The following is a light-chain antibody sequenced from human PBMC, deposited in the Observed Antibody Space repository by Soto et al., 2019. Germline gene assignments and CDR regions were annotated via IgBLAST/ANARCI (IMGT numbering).Light chain of an antibody. Sequence: QSALTQPASVSGSPGQSITISCTGTSSDVGGYNYVSWYQQHPGKAPKLMIYDVSNRPSGVSNRFSGSKSGNTASLTISGLQAEDEADYYCSSYTSSSTLYVVFGGGTKLTVI. CDR3: SSYTSSSTLYVV. V-gene: IGLV2-14*01. CDR2: DVS. J-gene: IGLJ2*01. CDR1: SSDVGGYNY.